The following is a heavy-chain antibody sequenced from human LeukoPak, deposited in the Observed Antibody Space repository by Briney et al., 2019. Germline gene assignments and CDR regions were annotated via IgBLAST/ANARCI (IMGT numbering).Heavy chain of an antibody. V-gene: IGHV4-34*01. CDR3: ARDGRIAVAGFYYYYGMDV. CDR2: INHSGGT. J-gene: IGHJ6*02. D-gene: IGHD6-19*01. Sequence: SETLSLTCAVYGGSFSGYYWSWIRQPPGKGLEWIGEINHSGGTNYNPSLKSRVTISLDTSKNQFSLKLSSVTAADTAMYYCARDGRIAVAGFYYYYGMDVWGQGTTVTVSS. CDR1: GGSFSGYY.